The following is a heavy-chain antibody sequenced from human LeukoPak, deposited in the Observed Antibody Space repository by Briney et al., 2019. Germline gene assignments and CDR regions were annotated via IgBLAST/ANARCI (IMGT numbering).Heavy chain of an antibody. J-gene: IGHJ4*02. CDR1: SGSFSGYY. V-gene: IGHV4-34*01. D-gene: IGHD6-13*01. CDR3: ARALYSSGWYVY. Sequence: SETLSLTCAVYSGSFSGYYWSWIRQPPGKGLEWIGEINHSGSTNYNPSLKSRVTISVDTSKNQFSLKLSSVTAADTAVYYCARALYSSGWYVYWGQGTLVTVSS. CDR2: INHSGST.